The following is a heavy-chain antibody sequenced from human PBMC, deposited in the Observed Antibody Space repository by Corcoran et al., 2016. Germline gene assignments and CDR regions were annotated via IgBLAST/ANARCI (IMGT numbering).Heavy chain of an antibody. CDR1: GFTFSSYG. CDR2: LHYDGSNK. CDR3: GRRWRYYFEY. Sequence: QVQLVESGGGVVQPGKSLRLSCAASGFTFSSYGMHWVRQAPGKGLEWVAVLHYDGSNKYYADSVKGRFTISRDNSKNTLYLQMNSLRAEDTDVYYCGRRWRYYFEYWGQGTLVTVSS. J-gene: IGHJ4*02. V-gene: IGHV3-30*03. D-gene: IGHD2-15*01.